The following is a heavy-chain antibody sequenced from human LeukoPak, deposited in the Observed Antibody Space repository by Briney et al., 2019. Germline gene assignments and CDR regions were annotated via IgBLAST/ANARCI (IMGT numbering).Heavy chain of an antibody. Sequence: GGSLRLSCAASGFTFSSYAMSWVRQAPGKGLEWVSAISGSGGSSYYADSVKGRFTISRDNSKNTLYLQMNSLRAEDTAVYYCAKGLYSSSSRGMDVWGKGTTVTVSS. J-gene: IGHJ6*03. CDR3: AKGLYSSSSRGMDV. CDR1: GFTFSSYA. V-gene: IGHV3-23*01. D-gene: IGHD6-6*01. CDR2: ISGSGGSS.